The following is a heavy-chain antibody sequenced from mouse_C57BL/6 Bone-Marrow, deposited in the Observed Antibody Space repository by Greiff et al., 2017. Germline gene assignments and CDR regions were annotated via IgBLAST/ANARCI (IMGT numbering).Heavy chain of an antibody. V-gene: IGHV3-5*01. D-gene: IGHD2-4*01. CDR1: GISITTGNYR. Sequence: EVKLVESGPGLVKPSQTVFLTCTVTGISITTGNYRWSWIRQFPGNKLEWIGYIYYSGTITYNPSLTSRTTITRDTPKNQYFLEMNSLTAEDTATYYCAREGVDYDWYFDGWGTGTTVTVSS. J-gene: IGHJ1*03. CDR3: AREGVDYDWYFDG. CDR2: IYYSGTI.